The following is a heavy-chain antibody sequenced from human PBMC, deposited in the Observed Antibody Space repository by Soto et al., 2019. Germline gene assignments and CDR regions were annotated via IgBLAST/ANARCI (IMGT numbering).Heavy chain of an antibody. V-gene: IGHV3-23*01. Sequence: GGSLRLSCATSGFTFSFYAMSWVRQAPGKGLEWVSGISASGGRTYYADSVKGRFTISRDKSKNTLYLQMNSLRAEDTAVYYCAKDSAYYYDSSGHCFDYWGQGT. CDR3: AKDSAYYYDSSGHCFDY. CDR2: ISASGGRT. CDR1: GFTFSFYA. D-gene: IGHD3-22*01. J-gene: IGHJ4*02.